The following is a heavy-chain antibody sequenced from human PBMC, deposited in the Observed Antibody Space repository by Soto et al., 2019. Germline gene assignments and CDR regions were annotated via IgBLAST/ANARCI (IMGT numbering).Heavy chain of an antibody. CDR3: ARDQYFDWLSGLHY. D-gene: IGHD3-9*01. J-gene: IGHJ4*02. Sequence: QVQLVQSGAEVKKSGASVTVSCKASGFTFTSYGISWVRQAPGQGLEWVGWISGYNGNTRYVQKLQGRVSMTTDTSASTAYMELRSLSSDDTAVYYCARDQYFDWLSGLHYWGQGTLVIVSS. V-gene: IGHV1-18*04. CDR1: GFTFTSYG. CDR2: ISGYNGNT.